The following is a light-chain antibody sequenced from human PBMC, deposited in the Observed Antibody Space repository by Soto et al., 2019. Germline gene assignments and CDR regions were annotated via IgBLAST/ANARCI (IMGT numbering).Light chain of an antibody. J-gene: IGLJ2*01. V-gene: IGLV2-14*01. CDR1: SSDVGGYNY. CDR3: SSYTTNRVV. CDR2: EVS. Sequence: QSALTQPASVSGSPGQSITISCTGTSSDVGGYNYVSWYQQHPGKAPKLMIYEVSNRPSGFSNRFSGSKSGNTASLTISGLQAEDEADYYCSSYTTNRVVFGGGTKLTVL.